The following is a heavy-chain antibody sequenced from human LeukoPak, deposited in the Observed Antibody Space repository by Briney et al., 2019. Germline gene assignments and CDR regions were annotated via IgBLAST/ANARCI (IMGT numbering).Heavy chain of an antibody. CDR3: ARRRGSGSHRRVSREYYFDY. Sequence: PSETLSLTCAVYGGSFSGYYWSWIRQPPGKGLEWIGEINHSGSTNYNPSLKSRVTISVDTSKNQFSLKLSSVTAADTAVYYCARRRGSGSHRRVSREYYFDYWGQGTLVTVSS. CDR2: INHSGST. D-gene: IGHD3-10*01. CDR1: GGSFSGYY. V-gene: IGHV4-34*01. J-gene: IGHJ4*02.